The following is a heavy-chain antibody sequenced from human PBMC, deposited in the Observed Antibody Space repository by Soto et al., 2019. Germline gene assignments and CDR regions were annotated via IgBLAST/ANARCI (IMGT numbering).Heavy chain of an antibody. J-gene: IGHJ1*01. V-gene: IGHV4-38-2*01. CDR2: IYHSGTT. CDR1: GDSITSIYH. Sequence: SETLSLTCAVSGDSITSIYHWAWLRQPPGRGLGWVASIYHSGTTYYNPSLKRRVTISVDTSKNQFSLNLRSVTAADSAVYYCARQDNVGYYQHFGQGNLVTVSS. CDR3: ARQDNVGYYQH. D-gene: IGHD3-3*01.